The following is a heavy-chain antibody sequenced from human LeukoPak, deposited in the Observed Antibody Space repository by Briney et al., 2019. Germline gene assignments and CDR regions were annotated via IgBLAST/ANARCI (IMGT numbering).Heavy chain of an antibody. V-gene: IGHV1-2*02. D-gene: IGHD3-22*01. J-gene: IGHJ4*02. Sequence: ASVKVSCKAFGYTFTGYYMHWVRQAPGQGLERMGWINPNSGGTNYAQKFQGRVTMTRDTSISTAYMELSRLRSDDTAVYYCARVGGTYYYDSSGFGFDYWGQGTLVTVSS. CDR3: ARVGGTYYYDSSGFGFDY. CDR1: GYTFTGYY. CDR2: INPNSGGT.